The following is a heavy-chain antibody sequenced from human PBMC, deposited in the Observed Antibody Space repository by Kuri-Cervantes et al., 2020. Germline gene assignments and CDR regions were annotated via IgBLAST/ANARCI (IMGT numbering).Heavy chain of an antibody. Sequence: GESLKISCAAAGFTFSDYYMSWIRQAPGKGLEWVSYISSSGSTIYYADSLKGRFTISRDNAKNSLYLRMNSLRAEDTAVYYCARGGYYDSSGQDTDAFDIWGQGTMVTVSS. J-gene: IGHJ3*02. CDR3: ARGGYYDSSGQDTDAFDI. D-gene: IGHD3-22*01. CDR1: GFTFSDYY. CDR2: ISSSGSTI. V-gene: IGHV3-11*04.